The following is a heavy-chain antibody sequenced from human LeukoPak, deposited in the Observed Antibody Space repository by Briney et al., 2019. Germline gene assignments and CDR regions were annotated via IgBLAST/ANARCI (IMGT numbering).Heavy chain of an antibody. CDR1: GGSISSGGYY. D-gene: IGHD1-26*01. CDR3: ARVGGTNYYYYGMDV. Sequence: PSETLSLTCTVSGGSISSGGYYWSWIRQPPGKGLEWIGYIYYSGSTNYNPSLKSRVTISVDTSKNQFSLKLSSVTAADTAVYYCARVGGTNYYYYGMDVWGRGTTVTVSS. CDR2: IYYSGST. J-gene: IGHJ6*02. V-gene: IGHV4-61*08.